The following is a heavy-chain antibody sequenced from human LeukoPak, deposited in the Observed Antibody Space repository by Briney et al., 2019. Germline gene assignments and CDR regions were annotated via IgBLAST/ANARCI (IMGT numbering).Heavy chain of an antibody. Sequence: ASVKVSCKASGYKFTSNGISWVRQAPGQGLEWMGWISTYNGNTNYAQKFQGRVTMTTDTSTSTAYMELRSLRSDDTAVYYCARIKWELLGPFDYWGQGTLVTVSS. D-gene: IGHD1-26*01. CDR2: ISTYNGNT. J-gene: IGHJ4*02. CDR1: GYKFTSNG. V-gene: IGHV1-18*01. CDR3: ARIKWELLGPFDY.